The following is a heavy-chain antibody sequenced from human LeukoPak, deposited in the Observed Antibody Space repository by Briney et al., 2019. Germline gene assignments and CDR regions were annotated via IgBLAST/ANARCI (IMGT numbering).Heavy chain of an antibody. Sequence: PGGSLRLSCAASGLTFSSYAMSWVRQAPGKGLEWISAISGSGDVTHYADSVKGRFTISRDNSKNTLSLQMNSLRAEDTALYYCAKSIYSSTYYYLDYWGQGTLVTVSS. V-gene: IGHV3-23*01. CDR1: GLTFSSYA. CDR2: ISGSGDVT. D-gene: IGHD6-13*01. J-gene: IGHJ4*02. CDR3: AKSIYSSTYYYLDY.